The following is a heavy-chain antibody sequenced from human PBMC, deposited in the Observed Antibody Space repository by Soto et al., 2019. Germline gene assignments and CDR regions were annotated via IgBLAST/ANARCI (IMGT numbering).Heavy chain of an antibody. J-gene: IGHJ3*02. Sequence: GGSLRLSCAASGFTFSSYWMSWVRQAPGKGLEWVANIKQDGSEKYYVDSVKGRFTISRDNAKNSLYLQMNSLRAEDTAVYYCARDSGYDWVENAFDIWGQGTMVTVSS. CDR3: ARDSGYDWVENAFDI. CDR1: GFTFSSYW. V-gene: IGHV3-7*01. D-gene: IGHD5-12*01. CDR2: IKQDGSEK.